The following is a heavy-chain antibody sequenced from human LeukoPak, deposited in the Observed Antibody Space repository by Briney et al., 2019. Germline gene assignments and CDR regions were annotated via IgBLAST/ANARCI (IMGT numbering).Heavy chain of an antibody. CDR1: GYTFTSYE. CDR3: AREGGAAQRYYYYYYMDV. Sequence: ASVKVSCKASGYTFTSYEINWVRQATGQGLEWMGWMNPNSGNTGYAQKFQGRVTITRNTSISTAYMELSSLRSEDTAVYYCAREGGAAQRYYYYYYMDVWGKGTTVTVSS. J-gene: IGHJ6*03. D-gene: IGHD6-13*01. CDR2: MNPNSGNT. V-gene: IGHV1-8*03.